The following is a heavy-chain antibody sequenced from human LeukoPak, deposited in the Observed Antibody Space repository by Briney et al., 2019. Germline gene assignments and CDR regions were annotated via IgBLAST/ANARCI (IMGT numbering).Heavy chain of an antibody. V-gene: IGHV5-51*01. CDR2: VYPGDSDT. J-gene: IGHJ3*02. D-gene: IGHD3-22*01. CDR1: GYSFISYW. CDR3: ARQSKYYDSSGYYYVRAFDI. Sequence: GESLKISCKGSGYSFISYWIGWVRQMPGKGLEWMGIVYPGDSDTKYSPSFQGQVTISADKSISTAYLQWRSLKASDTAMYYCARQSKYYDSSGYYYVRAFDIWGQGTMVTVSS.